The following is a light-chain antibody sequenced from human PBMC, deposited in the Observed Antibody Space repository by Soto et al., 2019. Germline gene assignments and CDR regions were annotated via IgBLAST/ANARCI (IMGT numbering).Light chain of an antibody. CDR3: QQSYTTPRT. V-gene: IGKV1-39*01. Sequence: DIQMTQSPSSLSASVGDRVTITCRASQSISSYLQWYQQKPGIAPNLLIYAASSLKSGVPSRLRGSGSGTDFTLAISSLQPEDFATYFCQQSYTTPRTFGQGTKLEI. CDR2: AAS. CDR1: QSISSY. J-gene: IGKJ2*01.